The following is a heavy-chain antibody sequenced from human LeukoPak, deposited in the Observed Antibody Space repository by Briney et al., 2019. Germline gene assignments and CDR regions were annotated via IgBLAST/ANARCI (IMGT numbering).Heavy chain of an antibody. CDR3: SGGGSIAVAGY. D-gene: IGHD6-19*01. J-gene: IGHJ4*02. CDR1: GFTVITNY. CDR2: INNDGSST. Sequence: GGSLRLSCAASGFTVITNYMSWVRQAPGKGLEWVSRINNDGSSTHYADSVKGRFTISRDNAKNTLYLQMDSLRAEDTAVYYCSGGGSIAVAGYWGQGTLVTVSS. V-gene: IGHV3-74*01.